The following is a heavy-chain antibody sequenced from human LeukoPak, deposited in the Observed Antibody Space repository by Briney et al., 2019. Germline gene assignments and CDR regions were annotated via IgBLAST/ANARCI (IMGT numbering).Heavy chain of an antibody. V-gene: IGHV3-66*01. Sequence: HPGGSLRLSCAASGFTFSSYSMNWVRQAPGKGLEWVSLIYSGGSTYYADSVTGRFTISRDNSKNMLYLQMNSLRAEDTAVYYCARAQYGIYFQHWGQGTLVTVSS. CDR2: IYSGGST. J-gene: IGHJ1*01. CDR3: ARAQYGIYFQH. CDR1: GFTFSSYS. D-gene: IGHD2-2*01.